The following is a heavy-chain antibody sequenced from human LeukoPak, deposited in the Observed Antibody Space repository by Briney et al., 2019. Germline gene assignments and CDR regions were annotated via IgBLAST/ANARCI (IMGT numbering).Heavy chain of an antibody. CDR2: ISGSGGST. D-gene: IGHD3-9*01. J-gene: IGHJ5*02. V-gene: IGHV3-23*01. CDR1: GFSFSSYA. CDR3: ANVVEAEAGLRYFDWLQKYNWFDP. Sequence: GGSLRLSCAASGFSFSSYAMSWVRQAPRKGLELVSAISGSGGSTYYADSVKGRFTISRDNSKNTLYLQMNSLRAEDTAVYYCANVVEAEAGLRYFDWLQKYNWFDPWGQGTLVTVSS.